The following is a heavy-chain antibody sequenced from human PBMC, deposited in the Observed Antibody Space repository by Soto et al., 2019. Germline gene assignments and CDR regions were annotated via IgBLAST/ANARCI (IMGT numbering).Heavy chain of an antibody. CDR1: GDSVSNYY. D-gene: IGHD1-20*01. CDR3: TKGPNWNYYYYGVDV. Sequence: SETLSLTCTVSGDSVSNYYWCWIRQPAGRGLEWIGRVYSSGATNYNPSLNGRVTMTVDTSRNQFSLRLSSVTAADTAIYYCTKGPNWNYYYYGVDVWGQGTAVTVSS. J-gene: IGHJ6*02. CDR2: VYSSGAT. V-gene: IGHV4-4*07.